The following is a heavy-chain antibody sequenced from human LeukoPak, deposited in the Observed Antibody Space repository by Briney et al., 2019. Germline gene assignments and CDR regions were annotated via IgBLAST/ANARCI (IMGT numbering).Heavy chain of an antibody. D-gene: IGHD6-19*01. V-gene: IGHV3-64D*08. CDR1: GLTFSSYA. J-gene: IGHJ4*02. CDR2: ISSNGGST. Sequence: GGSLRLSCSASGLTFSSYAMHWVRQAPGKGLEYVSAISSNGGSTYYADSVKGRFTISRDNSKNTLYLQMSSLRTEDTAVYYCVKHSSGWYVYWGQGTLVTVSS. CDR3: VKHSSGWYVY.